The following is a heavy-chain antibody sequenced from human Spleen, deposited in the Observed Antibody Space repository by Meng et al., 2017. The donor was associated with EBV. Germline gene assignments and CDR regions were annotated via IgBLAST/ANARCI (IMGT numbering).Heavy chain of an antibody. V-gene: IGHV1-69*01. CDR2: IIPIYGTT. J-gene: IGHJ5*02. CDR1: GDTFGYYT. CDR3: ARESPDRSTDP. Sequence: QVRVGEAGAEVKKPGSLVKVSCKVSGDTFGYYTISWVRQAPGQGPEWMGGIIPIYGTTSYAQKFQGRVMISADESTTTAYMEMRSLTLDDTAVYYCARESPDRSTDPWGQGTLVTVSS.